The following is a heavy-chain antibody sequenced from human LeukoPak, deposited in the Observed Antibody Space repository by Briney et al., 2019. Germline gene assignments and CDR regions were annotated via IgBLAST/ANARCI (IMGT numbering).Heavy chain of an antibody. D-gene: IGHD3-22*01. V-gene: IGHV3-9*01. CDR3: AKDNAGIYDSSGKGGYFDY. CDR1: GFTFDDYA. J-gene: IGHJ4*02. CDR2: ISWNSGSI. Sequence: GGSLRLSCAASGFTFDDYAMHWVRQAPGKGLEWVSGISWNSGSIGYADSVKGRFTISRDNAKNSLYLQMNSLRVEDTALYYCAKDNAGIYDSSGKGGYFDYWGQGTLVTVSS.